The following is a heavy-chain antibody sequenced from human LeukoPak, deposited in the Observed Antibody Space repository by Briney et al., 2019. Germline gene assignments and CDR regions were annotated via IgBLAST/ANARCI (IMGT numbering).Heavy chain of an antibody. CDR3: VRLYDWGRLDY. Sequence: ASVKVSCKTSGYTFTGYYLFWVRQAPGQGPEWMGWINPNSGGTNYAQKFQGRVTMTRDTSIGTAYMELSRLTSDDTAVYYCVRLYDWGRLDYWGQGTLVTVSS. D-gene: IGHD3-9*01. CDR2: INPNSGGT. J-gene: IGHJ4*02. V-gene: IGHV1-2*02. CDR1: GYTFTGYY.